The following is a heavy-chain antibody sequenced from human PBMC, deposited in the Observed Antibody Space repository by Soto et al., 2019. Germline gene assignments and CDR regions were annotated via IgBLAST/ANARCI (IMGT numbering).Heavy chain of an antibody. CDR2: IYYSGST. CDR3: ARHPGYYDILTGYTTYYFDS. J-gene: IGHJ4*02. CDR1: GGSISSYY. D-gene: IGHD3-9*01. V-gene: IGHV4-59*08. Sequence: SETLSLTCTVSGGSISSYYWSWIRQPPGKGLEWIGYIYYSGSTNYNPSLKSRVTISVDTSKNQFSLKLSSVTAADTAVYYCARHPGYYDILTGYTTYYFDSWGQGILVTVSS.